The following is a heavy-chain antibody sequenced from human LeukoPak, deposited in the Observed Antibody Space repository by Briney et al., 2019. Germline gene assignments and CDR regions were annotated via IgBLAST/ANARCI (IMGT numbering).Heavy chain of an antibody. CDR3: AGEACYDFWSGYYEYWFDP. Sequence: SETLSLTCTVSGGSISSYYWSWIRQPPGKGLEWIGYIYYSGSTNYNPSLKSRVTISVDTSKNQFSLKLSSVTAADTAVDYCAGEACYDFWSGYYEYWFDPWGQGTLVTVSS. D-gene: IGHD3-3*01. CDR1: GGSISSYY. V-gene: IGHV4-59*01. CDR2: IYYSGST. J-gene: IGHJ5*02.